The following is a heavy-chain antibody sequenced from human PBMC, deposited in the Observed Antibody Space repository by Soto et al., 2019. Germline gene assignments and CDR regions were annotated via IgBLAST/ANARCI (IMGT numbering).Heavy chain of an antibody. D-gene: IGHD2-15*01. CDR2: IYYSGST. CDR3: AREYCSGGSCNGAFDI. V-gene: IGHV4-59*01. CDR1: GGSISGYY. J-gene: IGHJ3*02. Sequence: SETLSLTCTVSGGSISGYYWSWIRQPPGKGLEWIGYIYYSGSTNYNPSLKSRVTISVDTSKNQFSLKLSSVTAADTAVYYCAREYCSGGSCNGAFDIWGQGTMVTVSS.